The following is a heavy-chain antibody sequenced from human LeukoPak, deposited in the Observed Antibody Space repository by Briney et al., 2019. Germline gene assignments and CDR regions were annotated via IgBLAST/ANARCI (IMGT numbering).Heavy chain of an antibody. CDR1: GFTFSSYG. CDR3: ARDRVEVLWFGELSEGYYFDY. V-gene: IGHV3-33*01. Sequence: GGSLRLSCAASGFTFSSYGMHWVRQAPGKGLAWVAVIWYDGSNKYYADSVKGRFTISRDNSKNTLYLQMNSLRAEDTAVYYCARDRVEVLWFGELSEGYYFDYWGQGTLVTVSS. CDR2: IWYDGSNK. J-gene: IGHJ4*02. D-gene: IGHD3-10*01.